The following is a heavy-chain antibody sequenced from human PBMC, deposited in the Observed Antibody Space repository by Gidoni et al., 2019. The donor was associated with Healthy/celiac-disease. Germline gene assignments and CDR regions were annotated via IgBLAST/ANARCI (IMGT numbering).Heavy chain of an antibody. CDR2: IYTSGST. CDR1: GGSISSGSYY. J-gene: IGHJ4*02. Sequence: QVQLQESAPGLVKPSQTLSLTCTVSGGSISSGSYYWSLIRQPAGKGLEWIGRIYTSGSTNYNPSLKSRVTISVDTSKNQFSLKLSSVTAADTAVYYCARDRGSGWYVDYWGQGTLVTVSS. CDR3: ARDRGSGWYVDY. D-gene: IGHD6-19*01. V-gene: IGHV4-61*02.